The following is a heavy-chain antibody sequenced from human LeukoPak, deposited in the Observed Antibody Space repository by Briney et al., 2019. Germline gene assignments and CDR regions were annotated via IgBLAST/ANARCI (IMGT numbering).Heavy chain of an antibody. CDR2: IVVGSGNT. CDR1: GFTFSNSA. J-gene: IGHJ4*02. CDR3: AADVGVGASVS. D-gene: IGHD1-26*01. V-gene: IGHV1-58*01. Sequence: SVKVSCKASGFTFSNSAVQRVRQARGQRLEWIGWIVVGSGNTNYAQKFQERVSITRDMSTSTAYMELSSLRSEDTAMYYCAADVGVGASVSWGLGTLVTVSS.